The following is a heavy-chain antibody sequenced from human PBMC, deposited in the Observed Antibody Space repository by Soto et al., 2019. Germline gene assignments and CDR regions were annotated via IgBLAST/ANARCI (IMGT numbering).Heavy chain of an antibody. D-gene: IGHD2-15*01. V-gene: IGHV5-51*01. J-gene: IGHJ4*02. CDR1: GYSFTSYW. CDR3: ARRIEYYCSGGSCYSPFDY. CDR2: IYPGDSDT. Sequence: GESLKISCKGSGYSFTSYWIGWVRQMPGKGLEWMGIIYPGDSDTRYSPSFQGQVTISADKSISTAYLQWSSLKASDTAMYYCARRIEYYCSGGSCYSPFDYWGQGTLVTVSS.